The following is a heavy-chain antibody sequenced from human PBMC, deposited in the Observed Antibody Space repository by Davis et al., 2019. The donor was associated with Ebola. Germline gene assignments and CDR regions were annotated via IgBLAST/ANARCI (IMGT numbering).Heavy chain of an antibody. V-gene: IGHV4-34*01. CDR3: AIFGVVIDY. J-gene: IGHJ4*02. D-gene: IGHD3-3*02. CDR2: INHSGST. CDR1: GGSFSGYY. Sequence: SQTLSLTCAVYGGSFSGYYWSWIRQSPGKGLEWIGEINHSGSTNYNPSLKSRVTISVDTSKNQFSLKLSSVTAADTAVYYCAIFGVVIDYWGQGTLVTVSS.